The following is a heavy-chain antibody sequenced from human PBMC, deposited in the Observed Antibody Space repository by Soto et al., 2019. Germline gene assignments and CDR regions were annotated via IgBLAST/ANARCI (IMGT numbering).Heavy chain of an antibody. D-gene: IGHD3-22*01. V-gene: IGHV4-38-2*01. Sequence: SETLSLTCALSCYSIISGYYWGWLRQPPGKGLEWIGSIYRGGSTYYNPSLNSRVTLSIDMTNNHVSLILNSVTAADTAVYYCARVGPWVPYYYDSSPYTFENWFDPWGQGTLVTVSS. CDR1: CYSIISGYY. J-gene: IGHJ5*02. CDR2: IYRGGST. CDR3: ARVGPWVPYYYDSSPYTFENWFDP.